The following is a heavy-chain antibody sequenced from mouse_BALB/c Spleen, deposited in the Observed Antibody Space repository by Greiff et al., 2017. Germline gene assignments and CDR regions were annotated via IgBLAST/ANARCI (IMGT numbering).Heavy chain of an antibody. CDR3: ARGYDSFDY. D-gene: IGHD2-14*01. CDR1: GYSFTGYY. V-gene: IGHV1-31*01. CDR2: INPYNGAT. Sequence: SGPELVKPGASVKISCKASGYSFTGYYMHWVKQSHVKSLEWIGRINPYNGATSYNQNFKDKASLTVDKSSSTAYMELHSLTSEDSAVYYCARGYDSFDYWGQGTTLTVSS. J-gene: IGHJ2*01.